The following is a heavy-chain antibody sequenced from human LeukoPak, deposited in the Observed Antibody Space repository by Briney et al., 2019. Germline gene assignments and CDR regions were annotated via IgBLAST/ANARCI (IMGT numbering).Heavy chain of an antibody. CDR3: ARGEWELGYYMDV. D-gene: IGHD1-26*01. V-gene: IGHV4-39*07. CDR1: GGSISTTYY. J-gene: IGHJ6*03. CDR2: IYYRGSA. Sequence: PSETLSLTCTVSGGSISTTYYWGWIRQPPGKGLEWIGSIYYRGSAYYNPSLKSRVTISVDTSKNQFSLKLSSVTAADTAVYSCARGEWELGYYMDVWGKGTTVTISS.